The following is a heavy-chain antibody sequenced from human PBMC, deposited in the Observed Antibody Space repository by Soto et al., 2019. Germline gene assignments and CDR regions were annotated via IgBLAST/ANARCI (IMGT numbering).Heavy chain of an antibody. J-gene: IGHJ6*02. D-gene: IGHD3-3*01. Sequence: SVKVSCKASGGTFSSYAISWVRQAPGQGLEWMGGIIPIFGTANYAQKFQGRVTITADESTSTAYMELSSLRSEDTAVYYCARDKLITIFGVVTPYYYGMDVWGQGTTVTVSS. V-gene: IGHV1-69*13. CDR3: ARDKLITIFGVVTPYYYGMDV. CDR1: GGTFSSYA. CDR2: IIPIFGTA.